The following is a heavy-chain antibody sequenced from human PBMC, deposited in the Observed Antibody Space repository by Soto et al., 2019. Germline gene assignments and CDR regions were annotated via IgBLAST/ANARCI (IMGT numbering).Heavy chain of an antibody. D-gene: IGHD5-12*01. CDR3: AREGVAPYYYYGMDV. CDR2: FSTYKGDT. Sequence: QVQLVQSGAEVKKPGASVKVSCKASGYTFTGSGISWVRQAPGQGLEGMGWFSTYKGDTNYARTFKGRVTMTTDASTSTVYMELRSLRSDDTAVYYCAREGVAPYYYYGMDVWGQGTPVTVSS. V-gene: IGHV1-18*01. J-gene: IGHJ6*02. CDR1: GYTFTGSG.